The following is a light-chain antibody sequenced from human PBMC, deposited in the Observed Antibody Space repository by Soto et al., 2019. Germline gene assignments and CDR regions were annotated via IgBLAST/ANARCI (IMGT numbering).Light chain of an antibody. V-gene: IGLV2-14*01. CDR2: EVN. J-gene: IGLJ1*01. CDR1: SSDVGGYNY. Sequence: QSALTQPASVSGSLGQSITISCTGTSSDVGGYNYVSWYQQHPGKAPKLMINEVNNRPSGVSNRFAGSKSGNTASLTISGLQAEYEADYYCSSYTSRDTLGFVTGTKVTVL. CDR3: SSYTSRDTLG.